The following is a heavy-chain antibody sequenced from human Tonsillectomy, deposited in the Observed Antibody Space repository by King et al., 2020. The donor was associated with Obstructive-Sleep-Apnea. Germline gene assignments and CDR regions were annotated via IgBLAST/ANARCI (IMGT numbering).Heavy chain of an antibody. CDR2: IIPIFGTA. Sequence: QLVQSGAKVKKPGSSVKVSCKASGGTFSSYAISWVRQAPGQGLEWMGGIIPIFGTANYAQKFQGRVTITADESTSTAYMELSSLRSEDTAVYYCARGPYYYGSGSYYQAFDYWGQGTLVTVSS. CDR3: ARGPYYYGSGSYYQAFDY. D-gene: IGHD3-10*01. CDR1: GGTFSSYA. V-gene: IGHV1-69*12. J-gene: IGHJ4*02.